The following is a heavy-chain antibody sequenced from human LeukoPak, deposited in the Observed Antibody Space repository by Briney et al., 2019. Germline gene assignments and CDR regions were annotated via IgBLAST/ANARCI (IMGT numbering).Heavy chain of an antibody. D-gene: IGHD3-16*01. CDR1: GFTFGDYA. CDR2: IRSKVHGGTT. CDR3: AKSLGYSGGYYFDY. Sequence: GGSLRLSCTASGFTFGDYAMSWFRQAPGKGLEWVGFIRSKVHGGTTEYAASVKGRFTISRDNAKNSLYLQMNSLRAEDMALYYCAKSLGYSGGYYFDYWGQGTLVTVSS. V-gene: IGHV3-49*03. J-gene: IGHJ4*02.